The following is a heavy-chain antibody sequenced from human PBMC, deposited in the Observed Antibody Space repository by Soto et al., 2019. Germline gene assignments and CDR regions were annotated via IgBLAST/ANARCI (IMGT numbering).Heavy chain of an antibody. CDR2: IRSKADGGTT. CDR3: ITDHYWSGNSIHAFDM. D-gene: IGHD3-3*01. Sequence: EVQLVESGGGLVKPGGSLRLSCAASGFSLSNAWMSWVRQAPGKGLEWVARIRSKADGGTTDYPAPVKDRFIISRDDSKNMLFLQMNSLRTEDTAVYYCITDHYWSGNSIHAFDMWVQGTMVTLSS. V-gene: IGHV3-15*01. J-gene: IGHJ3*02. CDR1: GFSLSNAW.